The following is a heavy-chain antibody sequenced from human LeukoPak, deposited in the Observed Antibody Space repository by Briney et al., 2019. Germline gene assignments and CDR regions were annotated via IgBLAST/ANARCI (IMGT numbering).Heavy chain of an antibody. J-gene: IGHJ6*02. CDR2: ILGSGGGT. D-gene: IGHD3-10*01. Sequence: GGSLRLSCAASGFTFSTYVMTWVRQAPGKGLEWVSAILGSGGGTYYADSVKGRFTISRDNSKNTLYLQMNSLRAEDTAVYYCATTPGAYYYYHMDVWGQGTTVTVTS. V-gene: IGHV3-23*01. CDR3: ATTPGAYYYYHMDV. CDR1: GFTFSTYV.